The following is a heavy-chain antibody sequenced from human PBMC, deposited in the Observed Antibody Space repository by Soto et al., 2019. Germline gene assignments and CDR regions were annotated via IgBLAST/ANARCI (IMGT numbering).Heavy chain of an antibody. V-gene: IGHV4-30-2*01. CDR2: IFHTGST. D-gene: IGHD4-17*01. CDR1: GGSISSGTYS. CDR3: ARGHYGGKVDAFDI. J-gene: IGHJ3*02. Sequence: PSETLSLTCAVSGGSISSGTYSGSWIRQPPGKGLEWIGYIFHTGSTFYNSSLKSRVTISVDRSKNRFSLKLSSVTAADTAVYYCARGHYGGKVDAFDIWGQGTMVTVSS.